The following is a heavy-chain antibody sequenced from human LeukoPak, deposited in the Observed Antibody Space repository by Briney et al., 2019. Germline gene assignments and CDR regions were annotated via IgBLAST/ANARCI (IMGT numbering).Heavy chain of an antibody. D-gene: IGHD2-15*01. CDR1: GYTFTGYG. CDR2: ISAYNGNT. CDR3: ARDDLGYCNGGSCYSLYDY. Sequence: ASVKVSCKASGYTFTGYGISWVRQAPGQGLEWMGWISAYNGNTNYANKFRGGVTMTTDTSTTTAYMELRSLRSDDTAVYYCARDDLGYCNGGSCYSLYDYWGQGTLVTVSS. V-gene: IGHV1-18*01. J-gene: IGHJ4*02.